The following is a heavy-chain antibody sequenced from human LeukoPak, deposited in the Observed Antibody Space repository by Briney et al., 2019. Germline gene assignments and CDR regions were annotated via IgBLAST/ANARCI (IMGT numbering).Heavy chain of an antibody. CDR2: IWYDGSNK. CDR1: GFTFSSYG. Sequence: GRSLRLSCAASGFTFSSYGVHWVRQAPGKGLEWVAVIWYDGSNKYYADSVKGRFTISRDNSKNTLYLQMNSLRAEDTAVYYCARGGYARKDAFDIWGQGTMVTVSS. D-gene: IGHD5-12*01. CDR3: ARGGYARKDAFDI. V-gene: IGHV3-33*01. J-gene: IGHJ3*02.